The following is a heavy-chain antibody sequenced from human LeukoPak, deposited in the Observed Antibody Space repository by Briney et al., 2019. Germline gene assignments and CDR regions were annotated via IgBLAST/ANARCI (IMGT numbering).Heavy chain of an antibody. J-gene: IGHJ5*02. CDR2: IDGDGSRT. Sequence: GGSLRLSCAASGSTFSTSWMHWVRQAPGKGLVWVSRIDGDGSRTGYADSVKGRFTISRDNAKNTLYLQMNSLRAEDTAMYYCARASNYFDSRGLHWFDPWGQGTLVTVSS. V-gene: IGHV3-74*01. CDR3: ARASNYFDSRGLHWFDP. CDR1: GSTFSTSW. D-gene: IGHD3-22*01.